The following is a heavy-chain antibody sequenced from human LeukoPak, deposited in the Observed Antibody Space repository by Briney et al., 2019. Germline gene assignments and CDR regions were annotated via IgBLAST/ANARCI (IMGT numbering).Heavy chain of an antibody. CDR2: IYYSGST. J-gene: IGHJ6*02. D-gene: IGHD6-19*01. V-gene: IGHV4-59*06. Sequence: TSETLSLTCTVSGGSISSYYWSWIRQPPGKGLEWIGYIYYSGSTYYNPSLKSRVTISVDTSKNQFSLKLSSVTAADTAVYYCARRPTREYSSGWLEVWGQGTTVTVSS. CDR1: GGSISSYY. CDR3: ARRPTREYSSGWLEV.